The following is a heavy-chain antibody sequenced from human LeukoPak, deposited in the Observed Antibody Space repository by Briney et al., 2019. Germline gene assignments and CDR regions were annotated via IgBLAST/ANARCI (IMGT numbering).Heavy chain of an antibody. CDR1: GYSFTSYW. V-gene: IGHV5-10-1*01. Sequence: GGSLRLSCKGSGYSFTSYWISWVRQMPGKGLEWMGRIDPSDSYTNYSPSFQGHVTTSADKSISTAYLQWSSLKASDTAMYYCARGDVVGVDPWGQGTLVTVSS. D-gene: IGHD2-2*01. CDR2: IDPSDSYT. CDR3: ARGDVVGVDP. J-gene: IGHJ5*02.